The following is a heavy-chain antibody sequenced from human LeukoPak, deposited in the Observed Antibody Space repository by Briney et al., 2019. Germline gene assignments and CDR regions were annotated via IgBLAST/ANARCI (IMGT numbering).Heavy chain of an antibody. Sequence: PGGSLRLSCAASGFTFSDYYMNWIRQAPGKGLEWISYISSSGGNINYADSVKGRFTISRDNSKNTLYLQMNSLRAEDTAVYYCAKSLIVVVTAIEGFDYWGQGTLVTVSS. CDR1: GFTFSDYY. CDR2: ISSSGGNI. J-gene: IGHJ4*02. V-gene: IGHV3-11*04. D-gene: IGHD2-21*02. CDR3: AKSLIVVVTAIEGFDY.